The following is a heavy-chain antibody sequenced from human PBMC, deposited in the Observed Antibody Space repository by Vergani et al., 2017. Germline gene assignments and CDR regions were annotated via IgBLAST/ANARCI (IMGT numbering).Heavy chain of an antibody. CDR2: IYYSGST. Sequence: QVQPQESGPGLVKPSQPLSLTCTVSGGSISSGDYYWSWIRQPPGKGLEWIGYIYYSGSTYYNPSLKSRVTISVDTSKNQFSLKLSSVTAADTAVYYCARVPGYYGSGSHPAWGQGTLVTVSS. V-gene: IGHV4-30-4*01. D-gene: IGHD3-10*01. CDR1: GGSISSGDYY. J-gene: IGHJ4*02. CDR3: ARVPGYYGSGSHPA.